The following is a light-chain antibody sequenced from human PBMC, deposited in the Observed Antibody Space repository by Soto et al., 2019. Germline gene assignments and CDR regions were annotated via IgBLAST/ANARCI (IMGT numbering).Light chain of an antibody. V-gene: IGLV1-40*01. CDR2: ENN. J-gene: IGLJ1*01. Sequence: QAVVTQPPSVSEAPGQRVTISCTGCSSNIGAGYEAHWYQQVPGTAPKLLIYENNNRPSGVPDRFSGSKSGTSASLAITGLQAEDEAEYYCQSYDSGLSGYVFGTGTKLTVL. CDR1: SSNIGAGYE. CDR3: QSYDSGLSGYV.